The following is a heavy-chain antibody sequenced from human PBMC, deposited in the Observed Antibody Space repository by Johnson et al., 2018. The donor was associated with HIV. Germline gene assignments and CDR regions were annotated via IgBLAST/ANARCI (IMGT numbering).Heavy chain of an antibody. V-gene: IGHV3-7*01. Sequence: MLLVESGGGVVQPGRSLRLSCAASGFSFSSYAMHWVRQAPGKGLEWVANIKQDGSEKYYVDSVKGRFTISRDNSKNTMYLQMNSLRAEDTAVYYCAREPRIAAFRDAFDIWGQGTMVTVSS. CDR3: AREPRIAAFRDAFDI. D-gene: IGHD6-6*01. CDR1: GFSFSSYA. J-gene: IGHJ3*02. CDR2: IKQDGSEK.